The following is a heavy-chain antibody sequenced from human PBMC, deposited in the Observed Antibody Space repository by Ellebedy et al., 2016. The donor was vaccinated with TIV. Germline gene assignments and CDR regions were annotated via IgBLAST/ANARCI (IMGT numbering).Heavy chain of an antibody. Sequence: GESLKISCAASGFTFTSYWMHWVRQGPGKGLVWVSRINTDGSSIRYADSVKGRFTISRDNAKNTLYLQMNSLRVEDTAVYYCTRDLTGTYYGRFDSWGQGILVTVSS. J-gene: IGHJ4*02. CDR2: INTDGSSI. CDR3: TRDLTGTYYGRFDS. D-gene: IGHD1-26*01. V-gene: IGHV3-74*01. CDR1: GFTFTSYW.